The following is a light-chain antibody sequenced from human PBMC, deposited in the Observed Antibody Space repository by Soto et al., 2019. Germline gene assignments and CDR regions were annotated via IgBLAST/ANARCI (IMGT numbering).Light chain of an antibody. CDR3: CSHAGDNTYV. V-gene: IGLV2-8*01. J-gene: IGLJ1*01. CDR2: EVT. CDR1: SSDVGGYNY. Sequence: QSALTQPRSASGSPGQSVTISCTGTSSDVGGYNYVSWYQQYPGKAPKLIIYEVTKRPSEVPDRFSGSKSGNTASLTVSGLQAEDEADYFCCSHAGDNTYVFGTGTKLTVL.